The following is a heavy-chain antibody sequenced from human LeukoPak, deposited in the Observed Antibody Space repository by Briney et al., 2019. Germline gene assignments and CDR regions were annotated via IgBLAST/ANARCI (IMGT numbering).Heavy chain of an antibody. J-gene: IGHJ4*02. CDR3: ARDFNWNYDY. V-gene: IGHV2-5*01. D-gene: IGHD1-7*01. CDR2: TPWSHVQ. CDR1: GFSLTGEVG. Sequence: SGPTLMKPTQPLTLTCTISGFSLTGEVGGGWIRQPPGKALEWLALTPWSHVQHNSPAPYSPALKRRMTITQATSKNQVVLTMTDTDPVDTATYCCARDFNWNYDYWGQGTLVTVST.